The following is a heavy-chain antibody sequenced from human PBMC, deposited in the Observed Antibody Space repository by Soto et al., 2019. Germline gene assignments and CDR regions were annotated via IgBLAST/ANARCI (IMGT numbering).Heavy chain of an antibody. V-gene: IGHV3-48*02. Sequence: GGSLRLSCAASGFTFSSYSMNWVRQAPGKGLEWVSYISSSSSTIYYADSVKGRFTISRDNAKNSLYLQMNSLRDEDTAVYYCARASRGYCSSTSCYYGMDVWGQGTTVTVSS. CDR2: ISSSSSTI. D-gene: IGHD2-2*01. J-gene: IGHJ6*02. CDR1: GFTFSSYS. CDR3: ARASRGYCSSTSCYYGMDV.